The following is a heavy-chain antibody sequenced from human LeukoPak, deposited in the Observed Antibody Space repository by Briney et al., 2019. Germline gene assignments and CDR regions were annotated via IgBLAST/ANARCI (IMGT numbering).Heavy chain of an antibody. J-gene: IGHJ6*02. CDR3: ARSIGLTGGGVDV. Sequence: GGSLRLSCAASGFTFTSYAMTWVRQAPGKGLEWVSGISNSGSSTYYADSVKGRFTISRDNSRNTLYLQLSSLRAEDTAVYYCARSIGLTGGGVDVWGQGTTVTVS. V-gene: IGHV3-23*01. D-gene: IGHD3-9*01. CDR2: ISNSGSST. CDR1: GFTFTSYA.